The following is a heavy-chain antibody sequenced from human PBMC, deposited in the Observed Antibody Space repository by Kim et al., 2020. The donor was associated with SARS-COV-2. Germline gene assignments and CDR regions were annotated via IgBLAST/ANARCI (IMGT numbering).Heavy chain of an antibody. CDR1: GYTFTDYY. CDR2: IDTNRGGT. Sequence: ASVKVSCKTSGYTFTDYYIHWVRQAPGQGLEWMGWIDTNRGGTTYPRKFQGRVTLTRDTSISTAYMEVSGLISDDTAVYYCARDGLYYGQFDYWGQGSLVTVSS. J-gene: IGHJ4*02. D-gene: IGHD3-10*01. CDR3: ARDGLYYGQFDY. V-gene: IGHV1-2*02.